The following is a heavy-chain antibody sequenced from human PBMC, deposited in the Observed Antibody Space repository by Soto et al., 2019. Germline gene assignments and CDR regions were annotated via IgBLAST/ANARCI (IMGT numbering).Heavy chain of an antibody. CDR1: SGSIGSGIW. D-gene: IGHD3-10*01. V-gene: IGHV4-4*02. J-gene: IGHJ4*02. CDR3: AGAAGSAPCDF. Sequence: VQLQESGPGLVEPAGTLSLTCSASSGSIGSGIWWNWVRQPPGKGLEWMGELYLTGNTNYNPSLKSRLPTSVDESKNQFSLSLSSVTAADTAVDYCAGAAGSAPCDFWGRGTMVTVSS. CDR2: LYLTGNT.